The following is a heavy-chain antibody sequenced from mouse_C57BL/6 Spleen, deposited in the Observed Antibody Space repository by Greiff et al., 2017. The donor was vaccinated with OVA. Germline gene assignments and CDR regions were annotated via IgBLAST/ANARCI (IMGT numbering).Heavy chain of an antibody. CDR1: GYTFTDYY. J-gene: IGHJ1*03. Sequence: EVQLQESGPVLVKPGASVKMSCKASGYTFTDYYMNWVKQSHGKSLEWIGVINPYNGGTSYNQKFKGKATLTVDKSSSTAYMELNSLTSEDSAVYYCARGGIYYYGSSDVWGTGTTVTVSS. D-gene: IGHD1-1*01. CDR2: INPYNGGT. CDR3: ARGGIYYYGSSDV. V-gene: IGHV1-19*01.